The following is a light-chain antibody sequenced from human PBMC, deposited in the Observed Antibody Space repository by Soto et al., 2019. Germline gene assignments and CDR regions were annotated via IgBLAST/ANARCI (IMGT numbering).Light chain of an antibody. Sequence: EIELTQSPATLSLSPGETATLSCRASQNVDKFLAWYQQRPGQPPRLLIFDSSNRATGVPVRLSGSGSGTGFTLNNGSREAEDSGVFYCQQPKNGPPITFGQGTRLEIK. J-gene: IGKJ5*01. CDR2: DSS. V-gene: IGKV3-11*01. CDR1: QNVDKF. CDR3: QQPKNGPPIT.